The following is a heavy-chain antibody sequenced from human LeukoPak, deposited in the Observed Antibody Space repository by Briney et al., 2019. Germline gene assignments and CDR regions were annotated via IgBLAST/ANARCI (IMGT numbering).Heavy chain of an antibody. Sequence: PSETLSLTCTVPGGSISSSSYYWGWIRQPPGKGLEWIGYIYYSGSTNYNPSLKSRVTISVDTSKNQFSLKLSSVTAADTAVYYCARVVAAAGNRRAFDIWGQGTMVTVSS. CDR2: IYYSGST. CDR3: ARVVAAAGNRRAFDI. D-gene: IGHD6-13*01. J-gene: IGHJ3*02. V-gene: IGHV4-61*05. CDR1: GGSISSSSYY.